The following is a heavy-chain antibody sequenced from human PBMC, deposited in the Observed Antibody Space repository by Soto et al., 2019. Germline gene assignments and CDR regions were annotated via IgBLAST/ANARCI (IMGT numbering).Heavy chain of an antibody. CDR1: GFTFSTYG. CDR2: ISYDGNYI. J-gene: IGHJ6*02. D-gene: IGHD5-12*01. V-gene: IGHV3-30*18. CDR3: AKGSKAGDGYNSVDYYYYGMDV. Sequence: QVQLVESGGGVVQPVRSLRLSCAASGFTFSTYGMHWVRQAPGKGLEWVAVISYDGNYIYYADSVKGRFTISRDNSKNTLYLQMNSLRPDDTAVYYCAKGSKAGDGYNSVDYYYYGMDVWGQGTAVTVSS.